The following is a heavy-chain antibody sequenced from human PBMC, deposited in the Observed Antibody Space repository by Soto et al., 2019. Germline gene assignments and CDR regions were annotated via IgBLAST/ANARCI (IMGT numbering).Heavy chain of an antibody. Sequence: GGSLRLSCAASGFTFSSYAMSWVRQAPGKGLEWVSAISGSGGSTYYADSVKGRFTISRDNSKNTLYLQMNSLRAEDTAVYYCAKDGAPVGATTGDYWGQGTLVTVSS. CDR2: ISGSGGST. CDR3: AKDGAPVGATTGDY. CDR1: GFTFSSYA. V-gene: IGHV3-23*01. D-gene: IGHD1-26*01. J-gene: IGHJ4*02.